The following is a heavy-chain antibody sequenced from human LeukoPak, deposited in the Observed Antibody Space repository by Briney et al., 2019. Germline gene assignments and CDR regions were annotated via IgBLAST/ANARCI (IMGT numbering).Heavy chain of an antibody. D-gene: IGHD3-22*01. CDR1: GFTFSSYW. V-gene: IGHV3-74*01. J-gene: IGHJ4*02. CDR3: ARDHSAEQHYYDSSAYYPDY. CDR2: ITGDGGTT. Sequence: GGSLRLSCAASGFTFSSYWMEWVRQAPGKGLVWVSRITGDGGTTDYADSVKGRFTISRDNDKNTLYLEMNSLRAEDTAVYYCARDHSAEQHYYDSSAYYPDYWGQGTLVTVSS.